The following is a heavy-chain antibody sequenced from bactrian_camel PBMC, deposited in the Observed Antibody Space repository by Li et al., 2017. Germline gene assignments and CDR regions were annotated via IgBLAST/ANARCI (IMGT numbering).Heavy chain of an antibody. CDR2: LDSSGAT. CDR1: GYTYDTYC. V-gene: IGHV3S55*01. D-gene: IGHD1*01. J-gene: IGHJ4*01. Sequence: HVQLVESGGGSVQAGGSLRLSCVVSGYTYDTYCMGWFRQPLAKEREGVAALDSSGATSIADSLRGRVTVSLSPDKAVLYLRMHSLKPEDTAIYSCALGRDLLRLEDGRMMLDFTYEGQGTQVTVS.